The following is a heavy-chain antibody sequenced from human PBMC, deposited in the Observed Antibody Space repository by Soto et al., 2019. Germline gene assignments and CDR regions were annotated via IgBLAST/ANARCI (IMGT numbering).Heavy chain of an antibody. Sequence: SETLSLTCTVSGGSISRYYWSWIRQPPGKGLEWIGYIYYSGSTNYNPSLKSRVTISVDTSKNQFSLKLSSVTAADTAVYYCARRTLDFYDFWRGPNMDVWGKGTTVPVS. D-gene: IGHD3-3*01. CDR1: GGSISRYY. J-gene: IGHJ6*03. V-gene: IGHV4-59*01. CDR2: IYYSGST. CDR3: ARRTLDFYDFWRGPNMDV.